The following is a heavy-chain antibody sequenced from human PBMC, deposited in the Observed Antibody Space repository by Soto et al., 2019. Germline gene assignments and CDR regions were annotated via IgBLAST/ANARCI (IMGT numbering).Heavy chain of an antibody. J-gene: IGHJ6*02. Sequence: QVQLVQSGAEVKKPGSSVKVSCKASGGTFSSYAISWVRQAPGQGLEWMGGIIPIFGTANYAQKFQGRVTITEDESTSTAYMELSSLRSEDTAVYYCARVGITVTQPTVYYYYGMDVWGQGTTVTVSS. D-gene: IGHD4-17*01. CDR3: ARVGITVTQPTVYYYYGMDV. CDR2: IIPIFGTA. V-gene: IGHV1-69*01. CDR1: GGTFSSYA.